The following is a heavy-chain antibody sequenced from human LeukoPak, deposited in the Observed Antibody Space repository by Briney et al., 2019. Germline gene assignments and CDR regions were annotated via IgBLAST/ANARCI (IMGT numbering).Heavy chain of an antibody. V-gene: IGHV5-51*01. D-gene: IGHD3-10*01. Sequence: GESLKISCKGSGYSFNAYYIAWVRQMPGKDLEWMGAIYPGDSDTTYSPSLQGQVTIPADKSATTAYLQWNSLKASDTAIYYCARLMTLVRGGLKRLPRSCGMDVWGQGTTVTVS. J-gene: IGHJ6*02. CDR2: IYPGDSDT. CDR1: GYSFNAYY. CDR3: ARLMTLVRGGLKRLPRSCGMDV.